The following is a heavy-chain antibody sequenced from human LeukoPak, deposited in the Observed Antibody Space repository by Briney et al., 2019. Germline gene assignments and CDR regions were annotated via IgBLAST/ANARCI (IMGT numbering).Heavy chain of an antibody. CDR1: GRSISRLHW. Sequence: PQTLSLTCAVSGRSISRLHWWSWVRQPPGKGLEWIGELYHSGRTNYNPSLILTRRVTRSVDKSKIQCSLKLSSGTAAGAAVYDCARGEFDGGVCVDYWGQGTLVTVSS. J-gene: IGHJ4*02. D-gene: IGHD3-16*01. CDR2: LYHSGRT. V-gene: IGHV4-4*03. CDR3: ARGEFDGGVCVDY.